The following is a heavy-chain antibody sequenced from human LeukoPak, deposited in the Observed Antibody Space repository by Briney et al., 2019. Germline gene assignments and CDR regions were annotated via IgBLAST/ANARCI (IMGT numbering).Heavy chain of an antibody. CDR1: GYTLTSQG. CDR2: HSMSDDKP. V-gene: IGHV1-18*01. D-gene: IGHD4-17*01. J-gene: IGHJ6*03. CDR3: ARSPGDPWDDTSFYLDV. Sequence: ASVKVSCKASGYTLTSQGITWVRQATGQGLEWMGCHSMSDDKPKYAQRFQGRVTMTTDTSTGTAYMDLRGLRPDDTAVYYCARSPGDPWDDTSFYLDVWGEGTTVTVSS.